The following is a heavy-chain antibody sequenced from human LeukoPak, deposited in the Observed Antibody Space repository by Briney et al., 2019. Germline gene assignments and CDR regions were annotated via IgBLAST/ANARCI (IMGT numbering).Heavy chain of an antibody. V-gene: IGHV4-39*01. CDR3: ARTRPNYHGSGSTLYDY. J-gene: IGHJ4*02. CDR2: IYYSGST. CDR1: GGSISSSSYY. D-gene: IGHD3-10*01. Sequence: SETLSLTCTVSGGSISSSSYYWGWIRQPPGKGLEWIGSIYYSGSTYYNPSLKSRVTISVDTSKNQFSLKLSSVTAADTAVYYCARTRPNYHGSGSTLYDYWGQGTLVTVSS.